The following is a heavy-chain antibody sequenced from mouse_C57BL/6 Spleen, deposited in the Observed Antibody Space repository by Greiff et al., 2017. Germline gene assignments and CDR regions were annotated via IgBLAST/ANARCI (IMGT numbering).Heavy chain of an antibody. CDR2: IWSDGST. J-gene: IGHJ4*01. V-gene: IGHV2-6-1*01. D-gene: IGHD2-5*01. CDR3: ARHRYSNYDAMDY. CDR1: GFSLTSYG. Sequence: VMLVESGPGLVAPSQSLSITCTVSGFSLTSYGVHWVRQPPGKGLEWLVVIWSDGSTTYNSALKSRLSISKDNSKSQVFLKMNSLQTDDTAMYYCARHRYSNYDAMDYWGQGTSVTVSS.